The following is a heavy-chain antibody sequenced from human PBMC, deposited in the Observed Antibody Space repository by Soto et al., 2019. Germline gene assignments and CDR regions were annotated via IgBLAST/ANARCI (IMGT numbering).Heavy chain of an antibody. CDR3: ASQAVAGNYYGMDV. J-gene: IGHJ6*02. D-gene: IGHD6-19*01. Sequence: ETLSLTCAVSGGSISSSNWWSWVRQPPGKGLEWIGEIYHSGSTNYNPSLKSRVTISVGKSKNQFSLKLSSVTAADTAVYYCASQAVAGNYYGMDVWGQGTTVTVSS. V-gene: IGHV4-4*02. CDR1: GGSISSSNW. CDR2: IYHSGST.